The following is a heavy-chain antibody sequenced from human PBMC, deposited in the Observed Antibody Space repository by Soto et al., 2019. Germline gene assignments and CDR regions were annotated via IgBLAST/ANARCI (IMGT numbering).Heavy chain of an antibody. CDR1: VFMVANYA. D-gene: IGHD5-18*01. CDR2: ITGSGGVT. V-gene: IGHV3-23*01. Sequence: XGALRLSCASSVFMVANYAMGCVRHSPGRGLEWVSAITGSGGVTYYAASVKGRVTVSRDTSKNTLYLQMHSLRVEDTAIFFCAKWDTHDIIPHPVGGHYYYCDMQVWGQVTMVTLSS. CDR3: AKWDTHDIIPHPVGGHYYYCDMQV. J-gene: IGHJ6*01.